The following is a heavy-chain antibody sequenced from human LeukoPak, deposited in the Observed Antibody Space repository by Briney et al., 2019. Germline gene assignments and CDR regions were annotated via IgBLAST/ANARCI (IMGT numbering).Heavy chain of an antibody. CDR1: GFTVSTNY. CDR2: VYSGGST. J-gene: IGHJ4*02. V-gene: IGHV3-53*01. D-gene: IGHD6-19*01. CDR3: ARGGYSSGWYRD. Sequence: GGSLRLSCAASGFTVSTNYMNWVRQAPGKGLEWVSVVYSGGSTYYADSVKGRFTISRDKSKNTLYLQMSSLRAEDTAVYYCARGGYSSGWYRDWGQGTLVTVSS.